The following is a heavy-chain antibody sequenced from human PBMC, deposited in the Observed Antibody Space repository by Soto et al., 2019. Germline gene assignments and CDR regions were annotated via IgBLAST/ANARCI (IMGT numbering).Heavy chain of an antibody. CDR3: ARLGATHYYYYYMDV. J-gene: IGHJ6*03. D-gene: IGHD2-15*01. Sequence: SPTLSLPCTVSGGSISSYYWSWIRQPPGKGLEWIGYIYYSGSTNYNPSLKSRVTISVDTSKNQFSLKLSSVTAADTAVYYCARLGATHYYYYYMDVWGKGTTVTVSS. V-gene: IGHV4-59*08. CDR2: IYYSGST. CDR1: GGSISSYY.